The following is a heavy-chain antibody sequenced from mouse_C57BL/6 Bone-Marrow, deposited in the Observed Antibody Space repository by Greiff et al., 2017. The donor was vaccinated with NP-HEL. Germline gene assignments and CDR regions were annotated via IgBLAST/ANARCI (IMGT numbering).Heavy chain of an antibody. CDR3: ARRWKYYGSAMDY. J-gene: IGHJ4*01. V-gene: IGHV2-2*01. Sequence: QVQLKQSGPGLVQPSQSLSITCTVSGFSLTSYGVHWVRQSPGKGLAWLGVIWSGGSTDYNAAFIPSLSISKDNSKCQVFFKMNRLQADDTAIYYCARRWKYYGSAMDYWGQGTSATVSA. CDR2: IWSGGST. CDR1: GFSLTSYG. D-gene: IGHD1-1*01.